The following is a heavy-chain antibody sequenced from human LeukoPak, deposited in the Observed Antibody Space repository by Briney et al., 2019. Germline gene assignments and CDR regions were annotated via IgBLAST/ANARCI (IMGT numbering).Heavy chain of an antibody. J-gene: IGHJ4*02. CDR3: ARDLEMGYNRFDY. D-gene: IGHD5-24*01. Sequence: PGGSLRLSCAASGFTFSSYSMNWVRQAPGKGLEWVSSISSSSSYIYYADSVKGRFTISRDNAKNSLYLRMNSLRAEDTAVYYCARDLEMGYNRFDYWGQGTLVTVSS. V-gene: IGHV3-21*01. CDR2: ISSSSSYI. CDR1: GFTFSSYS.